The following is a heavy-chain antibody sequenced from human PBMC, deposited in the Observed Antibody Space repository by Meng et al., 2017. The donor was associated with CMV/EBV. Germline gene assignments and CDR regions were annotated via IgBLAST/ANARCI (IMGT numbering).Heavy chain of an antibody. V-gene: IGHV3-21*01. CDR2: ISSSSSYI. CDR3: ARYPSRRMVPYYFDY. Sequence: GESLKISCAASGFTFSSYSMNWVRQAPGKGLEWVSSISSSSSYIYYADSVKGRFTISRDNAKKSLYLQMNSLRAEDTSVYYCARYPSRRMVPYYFDYWGQGTLVTVSS. CDR1: GFTFSSYS. J-gene: IGHJ4*02. D-gene: IGHD3-10*01.